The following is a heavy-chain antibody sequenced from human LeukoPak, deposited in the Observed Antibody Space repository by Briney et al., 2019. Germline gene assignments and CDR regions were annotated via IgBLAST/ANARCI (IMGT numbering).Heavy chain of an antibody. V-gene: IGHV1-18*01. D-gene: IGHD6-19*01. CDR2: ISAYNGNT. J-gene: IGHJ6*03. CDR3: SRDRGSSGWGNYYYNYHMDV. CDR1: GYTFTNYG. Sequence: GASVKVSCKASGYTFTNYGISWVRQAPGQGLEWMGWISAYNGNTNYAQKLHGRVTMTTDTSTSTAYMELKSLSSSDTAVSYCSRDRGSSGWGNYYYNYHMDVWGKGTTVTVSS.